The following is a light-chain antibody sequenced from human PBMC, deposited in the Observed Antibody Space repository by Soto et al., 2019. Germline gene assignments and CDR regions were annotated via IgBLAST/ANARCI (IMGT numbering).Light chain of an antibody. CDR2: EVG. CDR1: SSDVGSYNL. CDR3: CSYAGSSTPLI. V-gene: IGLV2-23*02. Sequence: QSVLTQPASVSGSPGQSITISCTGTSSDVGSYNLVSWYQQHPGKAPKLMIYEVGKRPSGVSNRFSGSKSGNTASLTISGLQAEDEADYYCCSYAGSSTPLIFGTGTKLTVL. J-gene: IGLJ1*01.